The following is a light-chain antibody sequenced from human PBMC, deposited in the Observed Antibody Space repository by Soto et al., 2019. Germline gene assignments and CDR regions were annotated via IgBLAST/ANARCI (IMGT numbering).Light chain of an antibody. J-gene: IGLJ3*02. V-gene: IGLV1-40*01. CDR2: GNS. CDR1: SSNIGAGYD. CDR3: QSYDSSLSGWV. Sequence: QSVLTQPPSVSGAPGQRVTISCTGSSSNIGAGYDVHWYQQLPGTAPKVLIYGNSNRPSGVPDRFSGSKSGTSASLAITGLQAEDEADYYCQSYDSSLSGWVFRGGTKLPVL.